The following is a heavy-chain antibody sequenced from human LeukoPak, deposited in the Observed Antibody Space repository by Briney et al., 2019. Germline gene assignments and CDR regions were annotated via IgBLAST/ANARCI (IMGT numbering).Heavy chain of an antibody. J-gene: IGHJ4*02. V-gene: IGHV4-59*01. Sequence: SETLSLTCTVSGGSINGYYWNWIRQPPGKGLEWIGYIYYSGSTNYNPSLKSRVTISVDTSKNHFFLKLSSVTAADTAVYYCARVTTVAGSDYFDYWGQGTPVTVSS. CDR2: IYYSGST. D-gene: IGHD6-19*01. CDR1: GGSINGYY. CDR3: ARVTTVAGSDYFDY.